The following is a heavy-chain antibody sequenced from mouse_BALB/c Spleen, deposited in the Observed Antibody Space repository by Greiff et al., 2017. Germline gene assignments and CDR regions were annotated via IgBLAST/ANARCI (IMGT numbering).Heavy chain of an antibody. Sequence: EVKLVESGGDLVKPGGSLKLSCAASGFTFSSYGMSWVRQTPDKRLEWVATISSGGSYTYYPDSVKGRFTISRDNAKNTLYLQMSSLKSEDTAMYYCARLGYQYYYAMDYWGQGTSVTVSS. CDR2: ISSGGSYT. J-gene: IGHJ4*01. CDR1: GFTFSSYG. V-gene: IGHV5-6*01. CDR3: ARLGYQYYYAMDY.